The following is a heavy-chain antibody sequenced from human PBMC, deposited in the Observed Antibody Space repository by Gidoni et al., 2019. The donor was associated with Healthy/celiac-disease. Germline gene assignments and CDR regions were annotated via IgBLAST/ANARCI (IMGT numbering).Heavy chain of an antibody. Sequence: EVQLVESGGGLVQPGGSLRLSCAASGFTFSSYSMNWVRQAPGKGLEWVSYISSSSSTIYYADSVKGRFTISRDNAKNSLYLQMNSLRAEDTAVYYCARDTPIGADYWGQGTLVTVSS. CDR3: ARDTPIGADY. D-gene: IGHD2-15*01. CDR2: ISSSSSTI. CDR1: GFTFSSYS. J-gene: IGHJ4*02. V-gene: IGHV3-48*04.